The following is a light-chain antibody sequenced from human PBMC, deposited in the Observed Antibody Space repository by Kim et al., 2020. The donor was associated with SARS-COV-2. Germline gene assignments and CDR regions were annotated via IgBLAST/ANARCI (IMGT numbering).Light chain of an antibody. J-gene: IGKJ2*01. Sequence: ETVMTQSPATLSVSPGDRVTLSCRASERVSNNLAWYQLKPGQAPRLLIFGASTRATGIPATFSGSGSGTEFTLTISSLQSEDFAVYSCQQYNNWPYTFGQGTKLEIK. CDR3: QQYNNWPYT. V-gene: IGKV3-15*01. CDR1: ERVSNN. CDR2: GAS.